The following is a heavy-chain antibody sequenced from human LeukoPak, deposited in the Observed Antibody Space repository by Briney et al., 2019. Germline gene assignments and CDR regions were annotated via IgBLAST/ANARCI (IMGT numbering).Heavy chain of an antibody. CDR1: GGSISSGSYY. V-gene: IGHV4-61*02. J-gene: IGHJ4*02. D-gene: IGHD3-9*01. CDR2: IYTSGST. Sequence: PSQTLSLTCTVSGGSISSGSYYWSWIRQPAGKGLEWIGRIYTSGSTNYNPSLKSRVTISVDTSKNQFSLKLSSVTAADTAVYYCARTAQSHDILTGYPIGTYYFDYWGQGTLVTVSS. CDR3: ARTAQSHDILTGYPIGTYYFDY.